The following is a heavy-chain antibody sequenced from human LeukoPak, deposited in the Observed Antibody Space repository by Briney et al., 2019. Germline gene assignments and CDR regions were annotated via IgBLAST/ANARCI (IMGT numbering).Heavy chain of an antibody. CDR3: ATCSRSFEY. CDR2: ISGGGGNT. D-gene: IGHD2-15*01. V-gene: IGHV3-23*01. CDR1: EFTFSTYA. J-gene: IGHJ4*02. Sequence: GGSLRLSCAASEFTFSTYAMSWVRQPPGKGLEWVATISGGGGNTYYADSVKGRFTISRDSTQNALYLQMDSLRAEDTAVYYCATCSRSFEYWGQGTLVTVSS.